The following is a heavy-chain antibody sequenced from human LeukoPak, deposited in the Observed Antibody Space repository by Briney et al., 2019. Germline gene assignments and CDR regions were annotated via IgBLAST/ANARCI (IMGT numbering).Heavy chain of an antibody. CDR3: ARTSGGPHYYFDY. Sequence: EASVKVSCKASGYTFTGYYMHWVRQAPGQGLEWMGGIIPIFGTANYAQKFQGRVTITADESTSTAYMELSSLRSEDTAVYYCARTSGGPHYYFDYWGQGTLVTVSS. CDR2: IIPIFGTA. V-gene: IGHV1-69*13. CDR1: GYTFTGYY. D-gene: IGHD3-16*01. J-gene: IGHJ4*02.